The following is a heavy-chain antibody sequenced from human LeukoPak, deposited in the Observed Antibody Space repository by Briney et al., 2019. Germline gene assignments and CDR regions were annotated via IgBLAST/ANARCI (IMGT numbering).Heavy chain of an antibody. J-gene: IGHJ5*02. V-gene: IGHV3-48*01. CDR3: ARARGSFIAVAGENWFDP. CDR2: ISSTSTTI. CDR1: GFTFHTYS. D-gene: IGHD6-19*01. Sequence: GGSLRLSCAASGFTFHTYSMSWVRQAPGKGLEWLSYISSTSTTIYYADSVKGRFTTSRDNAKNSLYLQMNSLRAEDTAVYYCARARGSFIAVAGENWFDPWGQGTLVTVSS.